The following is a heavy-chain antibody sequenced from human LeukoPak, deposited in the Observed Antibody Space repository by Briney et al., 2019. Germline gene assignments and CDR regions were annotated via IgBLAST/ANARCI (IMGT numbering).Heavy chain of an antibody. CDR3: AKGSKLVLITRDHYMAV. Sequence: TGGSLRLSCVASGFTFSSYSMNWVRQAPGKGLEWVSSSSYIYYADSLKGRFTISRHNAKNSLYLQMNSLRTGDTAVYYCAKGSKLVLITRDHYMAVWGKGTTVTISS. J-gene: IGHJ6*03. V-gene: IGHV3-21*01. CDR2: SSYI. CDR1: GFTFSSYS. D-gene: IGHD3-22*01.